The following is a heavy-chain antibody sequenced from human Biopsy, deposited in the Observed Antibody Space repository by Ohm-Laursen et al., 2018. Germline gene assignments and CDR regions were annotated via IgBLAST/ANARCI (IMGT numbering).Heavy chain of an antibody. CDR1: GYSFTSYY. CDR3: ARNTGWYGDLYYFDY. Sequence: ASVKVSCKASGYSFTSYYMHWVRQAPGQGLEWMGWISPKSGDTNYAHKFQGNITMTRDTSMSTAYMEMSRLRCDDTAVYFCARNTGWYGDLYYFDYWGQGTLVTVSS. V-gene: IGHV1-2*02. D-gene: IGHD6-19*01. J-gene: IGHJ4*02. CDR2: ISPKSGDT.